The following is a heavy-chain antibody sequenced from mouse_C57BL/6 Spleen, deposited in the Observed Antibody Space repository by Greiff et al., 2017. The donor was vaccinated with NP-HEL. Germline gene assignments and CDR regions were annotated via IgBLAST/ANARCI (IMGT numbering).Heavy chain of an antibody. V-gene: IGHV1-80*01. Sequence: QVHVKQSGAELVKPGASVKISCKASGYAFSSYWMNWVKQRPGKGLEWIGQIYPGDGDTNYNGKFKGKATLTADKSSSTAYMQLSSLTSEDSAVYFCARWGNDGYAMDYGGQGTSVTVSS. CDR3: ARWGNDGYAMDY. CDR2: IYPGDGDT. CDR1: GYAFSSYW. J-gene: IGHJ4*01. D-gene: IGHD2-12*01.